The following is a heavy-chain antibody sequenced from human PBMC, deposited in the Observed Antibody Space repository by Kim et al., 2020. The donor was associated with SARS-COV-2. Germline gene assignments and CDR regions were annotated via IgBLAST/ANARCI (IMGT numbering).Heavy chain of an antibody. CDR2: FDPEDGET. CDR1: GYTLTELS. J-gene: IGHJ4*02. CDR3: ATDPLMITFGGVMGGY. Sequence: ASVKVSCKVSGYTLTELSMHWVRQAPGKGLEWMGGFDPEDGETIYAQKFQGRVTMTEDTSTDTAYMELSSLRSEDTAVYYCATDPLMITFGGVMGGYWGQGTLGTVSS. D-gene: IGHD3-16*01. V-gene: IGHV1-24*01.